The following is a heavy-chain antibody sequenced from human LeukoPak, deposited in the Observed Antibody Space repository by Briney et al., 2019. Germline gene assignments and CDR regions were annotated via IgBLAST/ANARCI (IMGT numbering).Heavy chain of an antibody. CDR3: ARVAYDFWSGYYLFDY. D-gene: IGHD3-3*01. Sequence: SETLSLTCTVSGGSISSSSYYWGWIRQPPGKGLEWIGSIYYSGSTYYNPSLKRRVTISVDTSKYQFSLKLSSVPAEDTAVYYCARVAYDFWSGYYLFDYWGQGTLVTVSS. CDR1: GGSISSSSYY. V-gene: IGHV4-39*01. CDR2: IYYSGST. J-gene: IGHJ4*02.